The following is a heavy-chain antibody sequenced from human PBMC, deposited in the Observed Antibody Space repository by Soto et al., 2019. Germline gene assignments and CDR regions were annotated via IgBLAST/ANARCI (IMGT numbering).Heavy chain of an antibody. CDR3: ARDIYGGNSVFDY. Sequence: ESGGGVVQPGRSLRLSCAASGFTFSSYGMHWVRQAPGKGLEWVAVIWYDGSNKYYADSVKGRFTISRDNSKNTLYLQMNSLRAEDTAVYYCARDIYGGNSVFDYWGQGTLVTVSS. D-gene: IGHD4-17*01. CDR1: GFTFSSYG. J-gene: IGHJ4*02. V-gene: IGHV3-33*01. CDR2: IWYDGSNK.